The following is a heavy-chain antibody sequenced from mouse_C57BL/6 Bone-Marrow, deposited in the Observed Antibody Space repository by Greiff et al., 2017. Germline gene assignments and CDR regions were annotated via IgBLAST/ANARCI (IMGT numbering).Heavy chain of an antibody. Sequence: VQLQQSGAELARPGASVKMSCKASGYTFTSYTMHWVKQRPGQGLEWIGYINPSSGYTKYNQKFKDKATLTADKSSSTAYMQLSSLTSEDSAVYYCARWTTVVGHWYFDVGGTGTTVTVSS. J-gene: IGHJ1*03. V-gene: IGHV1-4*01. D-gene: IGHD1-1*01. CDR1: GYTFTSYT. CDR3: ARWTTVVGHWYFDV. CDR2: INPSSGYT.